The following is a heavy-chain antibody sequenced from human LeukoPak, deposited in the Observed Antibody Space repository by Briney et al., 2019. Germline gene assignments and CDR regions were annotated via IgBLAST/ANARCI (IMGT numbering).Heavy chain of an antibody. CDR1: GYTFNIYG. CDR3: ARDPFNYYDSSGYFPIDY. J-gene: IGHJ4*02. CDR2: ISYDGSNK. V-gene: IGHV3-30-3*01. D-gene: IGHD3-22*01. Sequence: RVSCKTSGYTFNIYGISWVRQAPGKGLEWVAVISYDGSNKYYADSVKGRFTISRDNSKNTLYLQMNSLRAEDTAVYYCARDPFNYYDSSGYFPIDYWGQGTLVTVSS.